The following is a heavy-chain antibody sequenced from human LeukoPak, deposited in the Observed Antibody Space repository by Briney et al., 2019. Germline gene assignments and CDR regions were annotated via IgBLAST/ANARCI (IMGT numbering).Heavy chain of an antibody. CDR3: AKDLRGYYGSGSPSGLDY. CDR2: ISGSGGST. J-gene: IGHJ4*02. Sequence: GGSLRLSCAASGFTFSSYAMSWVRQAPGKGLEWVSAISGSGGSTYYADSVKGRFTISRDNSKNTLYLQMNGLRAEDTAVYYCAKDLRGYYGSGSPSGLDYWGQGTLVTVSS. CDR1: GFTFSSYA. V-gene: IGHV3-23*01. D-gene: IGHD3-10*01.